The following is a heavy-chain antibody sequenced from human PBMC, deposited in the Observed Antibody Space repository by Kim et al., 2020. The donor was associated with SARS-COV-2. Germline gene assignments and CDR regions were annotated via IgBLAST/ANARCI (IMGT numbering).Heavy chain of an antibody. Sequence: GGSLRLSCAASGFTFSDYYMSWIRQAPGKGLEWVSYISSSGSTIYYADSGKGRFTISRDNAKNSLYLQMNSLRAEDTAVYYCARDGVVPAAIFDYWGQGTLVTVSS. CDR2: ISSSGSTI. CDR1: GFTFSDYY. D-gene: IGHD2-2*01. J-gene: IGHJ4*02. CDR3: ARDGVVPAAIFDY. V-gene: IGHV3-11*01.